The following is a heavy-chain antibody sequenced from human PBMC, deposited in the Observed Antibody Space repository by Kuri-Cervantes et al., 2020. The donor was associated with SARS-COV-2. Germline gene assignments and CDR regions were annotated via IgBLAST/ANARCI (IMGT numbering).Heavy chain of an antibody. CDR1: GGSFSDYY. J-gene: IGHJ6*03. Sequence: SQTLSLTCAVYGGSFSDYYWSWIRQPPGKGLEWIGEINHSGSTNYNPSLKSRVTISVDTSKNQFSPKLSSVTAADTAVYYCARVVVAAYYYYYYMDVWGKGTTVTVSS. CDR2: INHSGST. D-gene: IGHD2-15*01. CDR3: ARVVVAAYYYYYYMDV. V-gene: IGHV4-34*01.